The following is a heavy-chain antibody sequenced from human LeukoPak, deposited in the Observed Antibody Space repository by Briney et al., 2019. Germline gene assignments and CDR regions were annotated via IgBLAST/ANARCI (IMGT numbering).Heavy chain of an antibody. D-gene: IGHD3-16*01. CDR3: TRGAGWLIDY. V-gene: IGHV4-59*01. CDR2: FYNSGRS. Sequence: SETLPLTCTVSDDSISDYYRGWIRQPPGKGLEWIGYFYNSGRSTYNPSLKSRVTISADTSKNHFSLKLNSVTTADTAVYYCTRGAGWLIDYWGRGILVTVSS. CDR1: DDSISDYY. J-gene: IGHJ4*02.